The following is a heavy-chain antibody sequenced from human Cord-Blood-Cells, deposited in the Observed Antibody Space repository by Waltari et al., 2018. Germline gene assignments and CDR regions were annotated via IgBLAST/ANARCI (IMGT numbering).Heavy chain of an antibody. D-gene: IGHD2-2*01. V-gene: IGHV3-53*01. J-gene: IGHJ3*02. CDR1: WLTVSTTY. Sequence: EVQLVESGGGLIKPGGSLRLSCAASWLTVSTTYMRGVRQAPGKGLSGVSVSYSGGSTFCTDSVKGRFTISRDRSKTTLYLQMNSLSAEDTAVYYCARYCSSTSCYDAFDSWGQGTIVTVSS. CDR3: ARYCSSTSCYDAFDS. CDR2: SYSGGST.